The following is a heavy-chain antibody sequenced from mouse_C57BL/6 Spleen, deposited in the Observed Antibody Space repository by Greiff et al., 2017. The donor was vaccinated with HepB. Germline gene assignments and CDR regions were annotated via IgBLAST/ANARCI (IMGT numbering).Heavy chain of an antibody. CDR2: ISDGGSYT. J-gene: IGHJ4*01. V-gene: IGHV5-4*01. Sequence: EVQRVESGGGLVKPGGSLKLSCAASGFTFSSYAMSWVRQTPEKRLEWVATISDGGSYTYYPDNVKGRFTISRDNAKNNLYLQMSHLKSEDTAMYYCARDPTAQASSMDYWGQGTSVTVSS. CDR1: GFTFSSYA. CDR3: ARDPTAQASSMDY. D-gene: IGHD3-2*02.